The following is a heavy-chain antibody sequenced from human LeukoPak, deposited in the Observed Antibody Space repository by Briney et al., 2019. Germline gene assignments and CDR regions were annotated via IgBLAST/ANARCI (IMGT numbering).Heavy chain of an antibody. J-gene: IGHJ4*02. D-gene: IGHD2-15*01. CDR2: ISSSSSYI. V-gene: IGHV3-21*01. Sequence: GGSLRLSCAASGFTFSSYSMNWVRQAPGKGLEWVSSISSSSSYIYYADSVKGRFTISRDNAKNSLYLQMNSLRAEDTAVYYCARHHLGYCSGGSCYGIDYWGQGTLVTVSS. CDR3: ARHHLGYCSGGSCYGIDY. CDR1: GFTFSSYS.